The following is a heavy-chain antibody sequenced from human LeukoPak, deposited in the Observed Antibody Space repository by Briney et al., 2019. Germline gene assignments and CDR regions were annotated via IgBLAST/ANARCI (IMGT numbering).Heavy chain of an antibody. Sequence: SETLSLTCTVSGGSISSYYWSWIRQPPGKGLEWIGYIYYSGSTNYNPSLKSRVTISVDTSKNQFSLKLSSVTAADTAVYYCARAPRDRRYYYYYYMDVWGKGTTVTISS. J-gene: IGHJ6*03. V-gene: IGHV4-59*01. CDR2: IYYSGST. CDR3: ARAPRDRRYYYYYYMDV. CDR1: GGSISSYY. D-gene: IGHD2-15*01.